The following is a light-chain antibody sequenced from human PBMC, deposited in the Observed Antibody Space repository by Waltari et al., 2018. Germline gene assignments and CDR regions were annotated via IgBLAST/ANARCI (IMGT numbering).Light chain of an antibody. Sequence: QLVLTQSPSASASLGASVNLTCTLRSGHSPYAIACHQQQPEKGPRYLMKVNSDGSHTKGDGIPDRFSGSSSGAERYLTISGLQSDDGADYYCQTWGLGIVIFGGGTKLTVL. CDR2: VNSDGSH. V-gene: IGLV4-69*01. CDR3: QTWGLGIVI. J-gene: IGLJ2*01. CDR1: SGHSPYA.